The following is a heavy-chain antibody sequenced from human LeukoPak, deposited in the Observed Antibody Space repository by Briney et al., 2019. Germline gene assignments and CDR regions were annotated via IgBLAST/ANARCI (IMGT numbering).Heavy chain of an antibody. CDR1: GASISSHY. CDR3: AGVGGYYRVDY. CDR2: IYYDGST. Sequence: SETLSLTCTVSGASISSHYWSWVRQPPGKGLEWIGYIYYDGSTNYNPSLKSRVTISVDTSKNQFSLKLSSVTAADTAVYYCAGVGGYYRVDYWGQGTLVTVSS. D-gene: IGHD3-22*01. V-gene: IGHV4-59*08. J-gene: IGHJ4*02.